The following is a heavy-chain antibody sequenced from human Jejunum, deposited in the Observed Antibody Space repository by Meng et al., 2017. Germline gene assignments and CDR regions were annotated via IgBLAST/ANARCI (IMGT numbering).Heavy chain of an antibody. V-gene: IGHV4-34*02. CDR1: RGSFNSYS. J-gene: IGHJ4*02. Sequence: HLQQWGAGLFKPSETLSLTFAVNRGSFNSYSWNWIRQSPGKGLEWIGEINHNGVTNYNPSLKSRVTISVDTAKNHFSLNLISVTAADTAVYYCARVPPHYYGTGSYFFDYWGQGALVTVSS. CDR3: ARVPPHYYGTGSYFFDY. CDR2: INHNGVT. D-gene: IGHD3-10*01.